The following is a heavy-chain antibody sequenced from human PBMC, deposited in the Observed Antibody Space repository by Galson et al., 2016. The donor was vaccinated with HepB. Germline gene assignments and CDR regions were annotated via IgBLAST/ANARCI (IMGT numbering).Heavy chain of an antibody. J-gene: IGHJ6*02. Sequence: SLRLSCAASGFTFISYILHWVRQAPGKGLEWVAVMSVDGSHRYHADSVKGRFTISRDNAKNTVYLQMNSLRAEDTALYYCVREDYGDDPVYYYYYGMDVWGQGTTVSVSS. V-gene: IGHV3-30*04. CDR1: GFTFISYI. CDR2: MSVDGSHR. CDR3: VREDYGDDPVYYYYYGMDV. D-gene: IGHD4-17*01.